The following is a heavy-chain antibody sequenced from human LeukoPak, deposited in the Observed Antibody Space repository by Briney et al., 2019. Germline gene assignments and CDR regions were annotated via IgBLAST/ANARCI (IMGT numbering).Heavy chain of an antibody. Sequence: GGSLRLSCAASGFTFSGYTMTWVRQAPGKGLEWVSSISNSSTYIYYADSVKGRFTISRDNSKNTLYLQMNSLRAEDTAVYYCARGSGYPHMDVWGKGTTVTVSS. J-gene: IGHJ6*03. CDR3: ARGSGYPHMDV. D-gene: IGHD6-13*01. V-gene: IGHV3-21*01. CDR2: ISNSSTYI. CDR1: GFTFSGYT.